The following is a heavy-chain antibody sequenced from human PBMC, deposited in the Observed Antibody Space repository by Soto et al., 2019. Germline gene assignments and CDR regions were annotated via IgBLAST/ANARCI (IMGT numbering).Heavy chain of an antibody. D-gene: IGHD2-2*01. V-gene: IGHV4-59*01. J-gene: IGHJ4*02. CDR1: GDSISSFY. Sequence: SETLSLTCTVSGDSISSFYWTWIRQPPGKGLEWVGYIFSSGSTNYIPSLKSRVTISVDTSENQFSLKLTSVTAADTAVYYCARVGYCSSTPCWPIGYFEYWGQGTLVTVSS. CDR3: ARVGYCSSTPCWPIGYFEY. CDR2: IFSSGST.